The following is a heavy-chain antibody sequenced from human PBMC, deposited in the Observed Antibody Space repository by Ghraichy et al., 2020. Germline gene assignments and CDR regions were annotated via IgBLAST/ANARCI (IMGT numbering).Heavy chain of an antibody. D-gene: IGHD3-16*01. CDR1: GDSISNNRVT. V-gene: IGHV6-1*01. Sequence: SQTLSLTCVITGDSISNNRVTWAWVRQSPSRGFEWLGGTYYRSKWSNDYAVSVKSRIAINPDTSRNQFSLQLNSVTPEDTAMYFCARLIRGAYDYWGQGTHVTVSS. CDR3: ARLIRGAYDY. J-gene: IGHJ4*02. CDR2: TYYRSKWSN.